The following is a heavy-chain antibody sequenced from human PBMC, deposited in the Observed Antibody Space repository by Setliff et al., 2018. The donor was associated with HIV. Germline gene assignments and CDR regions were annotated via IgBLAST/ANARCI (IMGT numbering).Heavy chain of an antibody. CDR3: ARANYYYYYGMDV. J-gene: IGHJ6*02. V-gene: IGHV4-59*01. CDR1: GFPFSNYW. Sequence: ESLRLSCAASGFPFSNYWMGWIRQPPGKGLEWIGYIYYSGSTNYNPSLKSRVTISVDTSKNQFSLKLSSVTAADTAVYYCARANYYYYYGMDVWGQGTTVTVSS. CDR2: IYYSGST.